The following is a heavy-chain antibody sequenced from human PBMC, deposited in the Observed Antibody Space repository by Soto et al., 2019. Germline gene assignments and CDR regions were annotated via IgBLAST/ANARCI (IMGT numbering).Heavy chain of an antibody. J-gene: IGHJ6*02. CDR2: INHSGTI. CDR3: ARADRTLVTSYSLDV. D-gene: IGHD2-21*02. Sequence: SETLSLTCAVYGGSFSCYYWTWIRQPPGKGLEWIGEINHSGTINFNPSLKSRLTISLDTSKKHFSLKLSSVTDADTAAYYCARADRTLVTSYSLDVWGQGTTVTVS. V-gene: IGHV4-34*01. CDR1: GGSFSCYY.